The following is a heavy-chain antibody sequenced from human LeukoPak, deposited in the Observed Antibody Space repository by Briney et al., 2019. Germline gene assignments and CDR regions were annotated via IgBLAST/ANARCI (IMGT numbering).Heavy chain of an antibody. CDR2: IHPSGST. Sequence: ASQTLSLTCTVSGDSISSGDYYWSWIRQAPGKGLQWIGYIHPSGSTYYSPSLKSRVTISVDRSKNQFSLKLSSVTAADTAVYYCAREALWSSSRGVWWGQGTLVTVSS. V-gene: IGHV4-30-2*01. CDR1: GDSISSGDYY. J-gene: IGHJ4*02. CDR3: AREALWSSSRGVW. D-gene: IGHD6-13*01.